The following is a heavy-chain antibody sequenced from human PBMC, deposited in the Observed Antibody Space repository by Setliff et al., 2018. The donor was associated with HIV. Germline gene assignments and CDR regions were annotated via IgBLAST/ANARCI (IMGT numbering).Heavy chain of an antibody. V-gene: IGHV4-4*02. CDR3: AASTPIGVVIIRSWADAFDI. CDR1: GGSISSLNW. D-gene: IGHD3-3*01. Sequence: PSETLSLTCAVSGGSISSLNWWSWIRQAPGKGLEWIGEFYHGGPTKYNPSLESRVTISIDKSKNQFSLWLTSVTAADTAVYYCAASTPIGVVIIRSWADAFDIWGQGTMVTVSS. J-gene: IGHJ3*02. CDR2: FYHGGPT.